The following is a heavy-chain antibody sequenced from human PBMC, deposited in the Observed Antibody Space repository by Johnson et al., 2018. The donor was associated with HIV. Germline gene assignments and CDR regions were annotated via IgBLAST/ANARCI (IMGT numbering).Heavy chain of an antibody. J-gene: IGHJ3*02. Sequence: VKLLESGGGLVKPGGSLRLSCAASGFTFSNYYMNWIRQAPGKGLEWVSYISGSGSTTYYAEFVKGRFTISRDNAKNSLFLQMNSLRAEDTAVYYCARDYSKGDAFDIWGQGTMVTVSS. CDR3: ARDYSKGDAFDI. V-gene: IGHV3-11*04. CDR2: ISGSGSTT. CDR1: GFTFSNYY. D-gene: IGHD1-26*01.